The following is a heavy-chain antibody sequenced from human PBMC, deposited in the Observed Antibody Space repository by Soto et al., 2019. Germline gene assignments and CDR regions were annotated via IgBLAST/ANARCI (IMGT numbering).Heavy chain of an antibody. CDR3: ARDRLSSWPTALDI. D-gene: IGHD2-15*01. CDR1: GFSVDTYD. J-gene: IGHJ3*02. CDR2: VSRGTITT. Sequence: EGQVVESGGGLVQPGGSLKLSCAVSGFSVDTYDMNWVRQAPGKGLEWIAYVSRGTITTDYADSVKGHFTVSRDNPKNSVHLLMSHLRAADTAMYYCARDRLSSWPTALDIWGQGTMVTVAS. V-gene: IGHV3-48*03.